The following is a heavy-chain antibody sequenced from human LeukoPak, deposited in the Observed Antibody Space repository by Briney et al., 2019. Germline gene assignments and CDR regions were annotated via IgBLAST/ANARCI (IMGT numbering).Heavy chain of an antibody. Sequence: MTSETLSLTCTVSGGSISSGAYYWGWIRQPPGKGLEWLGSIYYSGSTYYTPSLKSRVTMFVDTSKNHFSLKLSSVTAADTAVYYCARHFFWTAGTGFDPWGQGTLVTVSS. J-gene: IGHJ5*02. CDR3: ARHFFWTAGTGFDP. CDR2: IYYSGST. CDR1: GGSISSGAYY. D-gene: IGHD6-13*01. V-gene: IGHV4-39*01.